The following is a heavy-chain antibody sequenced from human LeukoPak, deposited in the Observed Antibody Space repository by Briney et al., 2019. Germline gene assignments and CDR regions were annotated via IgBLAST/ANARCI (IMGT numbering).Heavy chain of an antibody. CDR3: ARLGSGYYTNFDY. D-gene: IGHD3-22*01. Sequence: SETLSLTCAVYGGSFSGYYWSWIRQPPGKGLEWIGEINHSGSTNYNPSLKSRVTISVDTSKNQFSLKLSSVTAADTAVYYCARLGSGYYTNFDYWGQGTLVTVSS. V-gene: IGHV4-34*01. CDR1: GGSFSGYY. CDR2: INHSGST. J-gene: IGHJ4*02.